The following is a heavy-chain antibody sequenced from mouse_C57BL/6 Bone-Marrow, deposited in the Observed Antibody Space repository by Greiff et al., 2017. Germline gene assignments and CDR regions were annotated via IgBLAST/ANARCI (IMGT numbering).Heavy chain of an antibody. CDR2: IDPSDSYT. CDR1: GYTFTSYW. D-gene: IGHD1-1*01. J-gene: IGHJ2*01. Sequence: QVQLQQPGAELVRPGTSVKLSCKASGYTFTSYWMHWVKQRPGQGLEWIGVIDPSDSYTNYNQKFKGKATLTVDTASSTAYMQLSSLTSEDSAVYYCTRHGNSHCDYWGKGTTLTVSS. CDR3: TRHGNSHCDY. V-gene: IGHV1-59*01.